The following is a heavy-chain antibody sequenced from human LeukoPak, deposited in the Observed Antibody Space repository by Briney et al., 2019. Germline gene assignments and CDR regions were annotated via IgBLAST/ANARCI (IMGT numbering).Heavy chain of an antibody. CDR2: IYYSGSS. CDR3: ARLNGIDYYYGSGSPYPEDY. Sequence: SQTLSLTCTVSVGSTISSAYYWCWIRQPPGQGLEWIGFIYYSGSSYYNPSLKSRVTISVDASKNQFSLKLSSVTAADTAVYYCARLNGIDYYYGSGSPYPEDYWGQGTLVTVSP. D-gene: IGHD3-10*01. V-gene: IGHV4-30-4*08. J-gene: IGHJ4*02. CDR1: VGSTISSAYY.